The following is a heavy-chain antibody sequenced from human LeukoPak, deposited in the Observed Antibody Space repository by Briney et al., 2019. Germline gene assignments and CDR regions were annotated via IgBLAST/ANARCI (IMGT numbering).Heavy chain of an antibody. CDR2: INTNTGNP. D-gene: IGHD2-15*01. CDR3: ARERSVNCLDY. CDR1: GYTFTSYI. Sequence: ASVKVSCKASGYTFTSYIVNWVRQAPGQGLEWMGWINTNTGNPTFAQGFTGRFVFSLDTSVSTAYLQISSLKAEDTAVYYCARERSVNCLDYWGQGTLVTVSS. V-gene: IGHV7-4-1*02. J-gene: IGHJ4*02.